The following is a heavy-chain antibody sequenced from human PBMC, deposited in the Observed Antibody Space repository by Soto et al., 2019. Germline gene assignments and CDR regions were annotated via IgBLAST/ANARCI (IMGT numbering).Heavy chain of an antibody. D-gene: IGHD3-22*01. CDR2: ISAYNGNT. CDR3: ARGMVVITEDAFDI. Sequence: ASVKVSCKASGYTFTSYGINWVRQAPGQGLEWMGWISAYNGNTNYAQKVQGRVTMTTDTSTSAAYMELRSLRSDDTAVYYCARGMVVITEDAFDIWGQGTMVTVSS. V-gene: IGHV1-18*01. CDR1: GYTFTSYG. J-gene: IGHJ3*02.